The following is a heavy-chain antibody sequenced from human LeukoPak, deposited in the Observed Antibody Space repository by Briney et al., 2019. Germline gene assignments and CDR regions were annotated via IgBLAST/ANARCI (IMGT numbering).Heavy chain of an antibody. CDR1: GGSLTPYY. D-gene: IGHD5-18*01. J-gene: IGHJ6*03. CDR2: IHSGGTT. Sequence: PSETLSLTCTVSGGSLTPYYWTWIRQSAGKGMEYIVRIHSGGTTNYNPSLRSRITMSVDTSKNQSSLRLTCVTAADTAIYYCARDSPDGYTYGHYYYYMDVWGKGTTITVSS. V-gene: IGHV4-4*07. CDR3: ARDSPDGYTYGHYYYYMDV.